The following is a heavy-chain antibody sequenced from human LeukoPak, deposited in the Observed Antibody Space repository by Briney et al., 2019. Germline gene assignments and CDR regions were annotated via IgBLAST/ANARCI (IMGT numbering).Heavy chain of an antibody. J-gene: IGHJ4*02. CDR2: ISSSSSYI. D-gene: IGHD3-22*01. CDR1: GFTFSSYS. Sequence: GGSLRLSRAASGFTFSSYSMNWVRQAPGKGLEWVSSISSSSSYIYYADSVKGRFTISRDNAKNSLYLQMNSLRAEDTAVYYCARMGGYYYDSSGYPNFDYWGQGTLVTVSS. CDR3: ARMGGYYYDSSGYPNFDY. V-gene: IGHV3-21*01.